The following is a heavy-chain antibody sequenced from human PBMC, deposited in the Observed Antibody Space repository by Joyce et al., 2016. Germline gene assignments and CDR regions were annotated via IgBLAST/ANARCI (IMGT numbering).Heavy chain of an antibody. CDR1: GGTINRYT. D-gene: IGHD5-12*01. J-gene: IGHJ4*02. CDR3: AREGSYSGYYYFEY. Sequence: QVQLVQSGAEVKKPGSSVTVSCKASGGTINRYTMNWVRQAPGQGLEWMGGIIPIFGTPTYAQKFQGRVTITADISTGTAYMELSGLSYEDTAVYYCAREGSYSGYYYFEYWGQGTLVTVSS. CDR2: IIPIFGTP. V-gene: IGHV1-69*06.